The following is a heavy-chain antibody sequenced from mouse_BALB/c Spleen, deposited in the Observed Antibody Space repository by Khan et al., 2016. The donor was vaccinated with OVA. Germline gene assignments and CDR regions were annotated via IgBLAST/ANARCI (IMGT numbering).Heavy chain of an antibody. CDR3: VRCHYGNFAY. Sequence: EVELVESGGGLVKPGGSLKLSCAASGFTFSTYAMSWVRQTPEKRLEWVATISSYGDYTYYPATVTGRFTISRDTAKNTLYLQMCSLRTEDTAMYKFVRCHYGNFAYWGQGTRVTVSA. CDR2: ISSYGDYT. CDR1: GFTFSTYA. J-gene: IGHJ3*01. V-gene: IGHV5-9-3*01. D-gene: IGHD2-1*01.